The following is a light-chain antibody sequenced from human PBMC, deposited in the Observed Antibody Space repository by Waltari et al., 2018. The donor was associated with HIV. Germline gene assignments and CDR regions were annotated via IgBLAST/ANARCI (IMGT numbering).Light chain of an antibody. CDR1: QSVLYSSNSKNY. V-gene: IGKV4-1*01. CDR2: WAS. J-gene: IGKJ2*01. Sequence: IVMTQSPDSLAVSLGERATINCNSSQSVLYSSNSKNYLAWYQQKPGQSPKLLIYWASTRESGVPGRFSGSGSGTHFTLTINSLQAEDVAVYYCQQYFSTLYTFGQGTKLEIK. CDR3: QQYFSTLYT.